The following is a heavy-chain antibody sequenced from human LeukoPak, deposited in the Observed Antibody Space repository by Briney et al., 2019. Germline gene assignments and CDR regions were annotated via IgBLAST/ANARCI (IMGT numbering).Heavy chain of an antibody. Sequence: PGGSLRLSCAASGFTFSSYSMNWVRQAPGKGLEWVSSISSSSYIYYADSVKGRFTISRDNAKNSLYLQMNSLRAEDTAVYYCARGFGYCSSTSCKIYYFDYWGQGTLVTVSS. CDR2: ISSSSYI. CDR3: ARGFGYCSSTSCKIYYFDY. CDR1: GFTFSSYS. J-gene: IGHJ4*02. V-gene: IGHV3-21*01. D-gene: IGHD2-2*01.